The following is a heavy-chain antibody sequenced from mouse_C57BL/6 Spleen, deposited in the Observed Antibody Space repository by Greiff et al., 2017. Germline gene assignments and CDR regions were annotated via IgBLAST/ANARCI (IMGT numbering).Heavy chain of an antibody. Sequence: EVQLVESGGGLVKPGGSLKLSCAASGFTFSDYGMHWVRQAPAKWLAWVAYISSGSSTLYYADTVKGRFTISRDNAKNTLYLQMTSLRSEDTAMYHCANYDDYYAMDYWGQGTSVTVSS. CDR3: ANYDDYYAMDY. CDR1: GFTFSDYG. J-gene: IGHJ4*01. V-gene: IGHV5-17*01. CDR2: ISSGSSTL. D-gene: IGHD2-4*01.